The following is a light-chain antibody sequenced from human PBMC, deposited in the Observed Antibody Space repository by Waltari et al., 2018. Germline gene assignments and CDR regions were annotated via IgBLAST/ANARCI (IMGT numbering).Light chain of an antibody. CDR3: KQSYTTPYT. CDR2: TAS. Sequence: DIQMTQAPSSLSASVGDRVTITCRESQSITSHLNWYQQQPGKAPKLLIYTASSLQSGVPSSFSGSGSGTHITLTNSSLQPDDFATYFCKQSYTTPYTFGQGIKLEI. CDR1: QSITSH. V-gene: IGKV1-39*01. J-gene: IGKJ2*01.